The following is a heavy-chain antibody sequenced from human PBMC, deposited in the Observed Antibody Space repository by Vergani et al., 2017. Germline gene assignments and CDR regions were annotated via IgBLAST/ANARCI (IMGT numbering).Heavy chain of an antibody. J-gene: IGHJ4*02. Sequence: QVQLVQSGAEVKRPGASVKVSCKASGYTFTGYYLHWVRLAPGQGLEWMGWINPKNGLKKYAQRFQGRVSLTRDTSITTAFMELSSLRSDDTAMYYCTREWFYYYVWGSYRLRGGYYFDYWGQGTLVTVSA. V-gene: IGHV1-2*02. CDR2: INPKNGLK. CDR1: GYTFTGYY. D-gene: IGHD3-16*02. CDR3: TREWFYYYVWGSYRLRGGYYFDY.